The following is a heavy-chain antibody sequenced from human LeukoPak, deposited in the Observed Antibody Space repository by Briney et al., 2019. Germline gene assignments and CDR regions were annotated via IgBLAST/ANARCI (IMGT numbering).Heavy chain of an antibody. CDR3: ASSYGDYAFDGMDV. Sequence: GGCLRLSCAASGFTFSSYGMHWVRQAPGKGLEWVAVIWYDGSNKYYADSVKGRFTISRDNSKNTLYLQMNSLRAEDTAVYYCASSYGDYAFDGMDVWGKGTTVTVSS. V-gene: IGHV3-33*01. CDR2: IWYDGSNK. J-gene: IGHJ6*04. CDR1: GFTFSSYG. D-gene: IGHD4-17*01.